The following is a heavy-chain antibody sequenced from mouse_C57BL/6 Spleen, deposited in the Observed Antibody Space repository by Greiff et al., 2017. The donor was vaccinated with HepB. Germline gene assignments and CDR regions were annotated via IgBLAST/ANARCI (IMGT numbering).Heavy chain of an antibody. J-gene: IGHJ3*01. D-gene: IGHD1-1*01. V-gene: IGHV3-6*01. CDR1: GYSITSGYY. CDR2: ISYDGSN. CDR3: ARGGYYGSSGGFAY. Sequence: EVKLMESGPGLVKPSQSLSLTCSVTGYSITSGYYWNWILQFPGNKLEWMGYISYDGSNNYNPSLKNRISITRDTSKNQFFLKLNSVTTEDTATYYCARGGYYGSSGGFAYWGQGTLVTVSA.